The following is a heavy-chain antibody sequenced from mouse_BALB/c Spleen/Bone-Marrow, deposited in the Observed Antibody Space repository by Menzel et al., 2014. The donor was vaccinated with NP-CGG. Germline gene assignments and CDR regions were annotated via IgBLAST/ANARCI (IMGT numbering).Heavy chain of an antibody. CDR2: INPYNDGT. J-gene: IGHJ1*01. V-gene: IGHV1-14*01. CDR3: ARFDGYYSLYFDV. D-gene: IGHD2-3*01. Sequence: QLQQSGPELVQPGASVKMSCKASGYTFTSYIMQWVKQKPGQGLEWIGYINPYNDGTKYNEKFKGKATLTSDKSSSTAYMGLSSLTSEDSADYYCARFDGYYSLYFDVWGAGTTVTVSS. CDR1: GYTFTSYI.